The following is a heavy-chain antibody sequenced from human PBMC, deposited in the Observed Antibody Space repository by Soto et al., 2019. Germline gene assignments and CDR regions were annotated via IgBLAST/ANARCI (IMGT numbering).Heavy chain of an antibody. CDR1: GYTFTSYD. CDR3: AIVPAANPEADY. Sequence: QVQLVQSGAEVKKPGASVKVSCKASGYTFTSYDINWVRQATGQGLEWMGWMNPNSGNTGYAQKFQGRVTMTRNTSISTAYMERSSLRSEDTAVYYCAIVPAANPEADYWGQGTLVTVSS. D-gene: IGHD2-2*01. CDR2: MNPNSGNT. V-gene: IGHV1-8*01. J-gene: IGHJ4*02.